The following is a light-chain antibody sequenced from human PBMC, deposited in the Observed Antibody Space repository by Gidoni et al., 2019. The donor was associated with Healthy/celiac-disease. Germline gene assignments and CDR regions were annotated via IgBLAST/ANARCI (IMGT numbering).Light chain of an antibody. J-gene: IGLJ3*02. CDR1: SSNIGSNY. V-gene: IGLV1-47*01. CDR3: AAWDDSLSGWV. Sequence: QSVLTQPPSASGPPGQRVTISCSGSSSNIGSNYVYWYQQLPGTAPKLLIYRNNQRPSGVPDQFSGSKSGTSASLAISGLRSEDEADYYCAAWDDSLSGWVFGGGTKLTVL. CDR2: RNN.